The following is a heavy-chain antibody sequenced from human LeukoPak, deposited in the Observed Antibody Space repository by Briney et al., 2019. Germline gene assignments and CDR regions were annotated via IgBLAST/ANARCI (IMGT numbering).Heavy chain of an antibody. V-gene: IGHV4-39*07. CDR1: GGSISSSSHY. J-gene: IGHJ3*02. CDR2: ISNSGST. Sequence: KSSETLSLTCTVSGGSISSSSHYWGWIRQPPGKGLEWIGSISNSGSTYYNPSLKSRVSISVDTSKNQFSLKLSSVTAADTAVYYCARVYGSGYDFRGAFDSWGQGTMVTVSS. CDR3: ARVYGSGYDFRGAFDS. D-gene: IGHD5-12*01.